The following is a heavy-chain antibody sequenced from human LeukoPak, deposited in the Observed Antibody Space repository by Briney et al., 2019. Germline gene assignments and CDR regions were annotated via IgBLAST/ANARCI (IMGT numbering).Heavy chain of an antibody. J-gene: IGHJ4*02. CDR2: ISGSGGST. V-gene: IGHV3-23*01. CDR3: ARGSGNYYNRLDY. CDR1: GFTFSSYA. D-gene: IGHD3-10*01. Sequence: PGGSLRLSCAASGFTFSSYAMSWVRQAPGKGLEWVSAISGSGGSTYYADSVKGRFTISRDNSKNTLYLQMDSLRAEDTAVYYCARGSGNYYNRLDYWGQGTLVTVSS.